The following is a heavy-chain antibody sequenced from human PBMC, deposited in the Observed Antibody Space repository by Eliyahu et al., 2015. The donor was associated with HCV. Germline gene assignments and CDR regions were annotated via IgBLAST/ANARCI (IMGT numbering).Heavy chain of an antibody. CDR1: GFTFSSYS. J-gene: IGHJ6*02. CDR3: ARAMNLGLDYYYYYGMDV. CDR2: ISSSSSYI. Sequence: EVQLVESGGGLVKPGGSLRLSCAASGFTFSSYSMNWVRQAPGKGLEWVSSISSSSSYIYYADSVKGRFTISRDNAKNSLYLQMNSLRAEDTAVYYCARAMNLGLDYYYYYGMDVWGQGTTVTVSS. V-gene: IGHV3-21*01. D-gene: IGHD3/OR15-3a*01.